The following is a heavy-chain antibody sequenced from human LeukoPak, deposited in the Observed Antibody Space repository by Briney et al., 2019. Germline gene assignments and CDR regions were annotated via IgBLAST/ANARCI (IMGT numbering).Heavy chain of an antibody. Sequence: GGSLRLSCAASGFTFSSYAMHWVRQAPGKGLEWVAVISYDGSNKYYADSVKGRFTISRDNSKNTLYLQMNSLRAEDTAVYYCARSTGYSSSHDYWGQGTLVTVSS. V-gene: IGHV3-30-3*01. CDR2: ISYDGSNK. CDR1: GFTFSSYA. J-gene: IGHJ4*02. D-gene: IGHD6-13*01. CDR3: ARSTGYSSSHDY.